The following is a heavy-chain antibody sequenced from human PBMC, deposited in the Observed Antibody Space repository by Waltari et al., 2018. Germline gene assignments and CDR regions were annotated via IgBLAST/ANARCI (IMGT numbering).Heavy chain of an antibody. CDR1: GYTFTGYY. J-gene: IGHJ5*02. CDR3: ARDWFSTNIAAAGTDWFDP. V-gene: IGHV1-2*02. CDR2: INPNSGGT. D-gene: IGHD6-13*01. Sequence: QVQLVQSGAEVKKPGASVKVSCKASGYTFTGYYMHWVRQAPGQGLEWMGWINPNSGGTNYAQKFQGRVTMTRDTSISTAYMELSRLRSDDTAVYYCARDWFSTNIAAAGTDWFDPWGQGTLVTVSS.